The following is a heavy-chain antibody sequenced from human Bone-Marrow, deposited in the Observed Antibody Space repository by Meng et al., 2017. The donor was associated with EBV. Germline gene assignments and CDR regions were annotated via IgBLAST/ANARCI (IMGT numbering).Heavy chain of an antibody. D-gene: IGHD3-22*01. Sequence: VHLQAAGPGLVKPSGTLALPCAVSGASIDSSDWWTWVRQAPGKGLEWIGEIHHSGTTNCNPSLESRVTISIDKSDNQFSLKLTSVTAADTAVYYCARGLGGHYPTMEYWGQGTLVTVSS. CDR2: IHHSGTT. V-gene: IGHV4-4*02. J-gene: IGHJ4*02. CDR1: GASIDSSDW. CDR3: ARGLGGHYPTMEY.